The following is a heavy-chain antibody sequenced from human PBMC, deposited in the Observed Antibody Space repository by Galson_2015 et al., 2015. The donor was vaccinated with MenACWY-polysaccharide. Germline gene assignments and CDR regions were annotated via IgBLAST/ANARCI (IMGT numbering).Heavy chain of an antibody. V-gene: IGHV4-39*07. CDR2: IYDRGTP. D-gene: IGHD3-10*01. CDR3: ARDSHYYGSGIFGWFDP. Sequence: ETLSLTCTVSGGSISRTSHYWGWVRQPPGKGLEWIGSIYDRGTPYYNPSLKGRVTISIDTSKNQFSLNVTSVTAADTAVYFCARDSHYYGSGIFGWFDPWGQGILVPVSS. CDR1: GGSISRTSHY. J-gene: IGHJ5*02.